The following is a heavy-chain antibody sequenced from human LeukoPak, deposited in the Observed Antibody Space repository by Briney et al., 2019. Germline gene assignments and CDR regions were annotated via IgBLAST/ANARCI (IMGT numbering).Heavy chain of an antibody. CDR1: GFTFSSYW. Sequence: GGSLRLSCAASGFTFSSYWMHWVRHAPGKGLVWVSRIYSDGSSTSYADSVKGRFTISRDNAKNTLYLQMNSLKTEDTAVFYCTTARYYYDSSGYYDSWYFDLWGRGTLVTVSS. J-gene: IGHJ2*01. V-gene: IGHV3-74*01. CDR2: IYSDGSST. D-gene: IGHD3-22*01. CDR3: TTARYYYDSSGYYDSWYFDL.